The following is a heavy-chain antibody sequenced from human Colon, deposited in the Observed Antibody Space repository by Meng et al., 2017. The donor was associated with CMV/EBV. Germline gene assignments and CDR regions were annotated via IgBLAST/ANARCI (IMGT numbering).Heavy chain of an antibody. CDR1: GFTFTDYY. D-gene: IGHD3-10*01. CDR2: ISSTGATI. CDR3: VTWLGDPFVDY. V-gene: IGHV3-11*01. J-gene: IGHJ4*02. Sequence: GGSLRLSCAASGFTFTDYYMTWIRQAPGKGLEWLAHISSTGATIYYAESVQGRFTISRDDARHSLYLQMSSLRADDTATYYCVTWLGDPFVDYWGQGTLVTVSS.